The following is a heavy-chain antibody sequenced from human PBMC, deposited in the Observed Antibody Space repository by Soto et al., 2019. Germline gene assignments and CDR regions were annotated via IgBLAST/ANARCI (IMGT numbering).Heavy chain of an antibody. J-gene: IGHJ3*02. V-gene: IGHV4-39*01. CDR2: IYYSGST. CDR1: GGSISSSSYY. CDR3: ARPIPTPGYCSSTSCYAPVGAFDI. Sequence: PLETLSLTCTVSGGSISSSSYYWGWIRQPPGKGLEWIGSIYYSGSTYYNPSLKSRVTISVDTSKNQFSLKLSSVTAADTAVYYCARPIPTPGYCSSTSCYAPVGAFDIWGQGTMVTVSS. D-gene: IGHD2-2*01.